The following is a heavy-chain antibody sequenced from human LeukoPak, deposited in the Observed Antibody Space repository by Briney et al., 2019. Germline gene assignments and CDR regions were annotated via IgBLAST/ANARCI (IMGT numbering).Heavy chain of an antibody. CDR3: ARERRWLQYRNWFDP. D-gene: IGHD5-24*01. V-gene: IGHV1-2*02. CDR2: INPNSGGT. J-gene: IGHJ5*02. CDR1: GYTFTGYY. Sequence: ASVKVSCKASGYTFTGYYIHWVRQAPGQGLEWMGWINPNSGGTNYAQKFQGRVTMTRDTSISTAYMELSRLRSDDTAVYCCARERRWLQYRNWFDPWGQGTLVTVSS.